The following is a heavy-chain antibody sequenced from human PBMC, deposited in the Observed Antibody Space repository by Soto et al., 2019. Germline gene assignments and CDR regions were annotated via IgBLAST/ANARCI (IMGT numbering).Heavy chain of an antibody. D-gene: IGHD1-7*01. CDR3: ARRARTATTNWGAFDV. J-gene: IGHJ3*01. CDR1: GFTFNTYV. CDR2: ISYSADKT. V-gene: IGHV3-23*01. Sequence: EVQLLESGGGLVQPGGSLRLSCAASGFTFNTYVMKWVRQAPGKGLEWVSTISYSADKTHYADSVKGRFTISRDNSRDTLSLQMNSLRADDAAVYYCARRARTATTNWGAFDVWGQGTMVTVSS.